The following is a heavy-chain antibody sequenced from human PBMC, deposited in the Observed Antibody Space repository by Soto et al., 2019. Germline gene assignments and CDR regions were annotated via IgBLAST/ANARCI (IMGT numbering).Heavy chain of an antibody. Sequence: SEAMCLTCTVSGASITGSFVWSWIRQPAGKGLEWIGRFSLSGTTNYNPSLRSRVTMSADVSKNQFSLRLTSVTAADTALYYCARGMTPPGAPAWYYFDSWGQGTLVTV. D-gene: IGHD2-8*02. CDR3: ARGMTPPGAPAWYYFDS. V-gene: IGHV4-4*07. J-gene: IGHJ4*02. CDR1: GASITGSFV. CDR2: FSLSGTT.